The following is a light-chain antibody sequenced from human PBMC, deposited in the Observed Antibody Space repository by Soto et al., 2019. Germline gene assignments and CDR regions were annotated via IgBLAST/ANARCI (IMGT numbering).Light chain of an antibody. J-gene: IGKJ4*01. CDR1: QSVSSY. CDR2: DAS. Sequence: EIVLTQSPSTLSFSPWERATLSCGASQSVSSYLAWYEQKPGQAPRLLIYDASNRATGIPARFSGSGSGTDFTLTISSLEPEDFAVYYCQQRSNWPPDTFGGGTKVDIK. V-gene: IGKV3-11*01. CDR3: QQRSNWPPDT.